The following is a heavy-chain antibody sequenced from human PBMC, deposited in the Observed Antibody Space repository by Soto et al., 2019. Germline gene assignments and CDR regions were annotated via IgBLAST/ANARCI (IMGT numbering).Heavy chain of an antibody. J-gene: IGHJ6*02. D-gene: IGHD3-16*01. Sequence: PGESLKISCKGSGYSFTSYWIAWVRRMPGKGLEWMGIICPGDSDIKYSPSFQGQVTISADKSISTAYLQWSSLKASDTAMYYCARPKGGHSPQGYYYGMDVWGQGTTVTVSS. V-gene: IGHV5-51*01. CDR2: ICPGDSDI. CDR1: GYSFTSYW. CDR3: ARPKGGHSPQGYYYGMDV.